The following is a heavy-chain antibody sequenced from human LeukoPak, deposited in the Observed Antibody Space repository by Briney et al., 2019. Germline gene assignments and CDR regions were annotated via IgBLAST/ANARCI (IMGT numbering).Heavy chain of an antibody. D-gene: IGHD2-2*01. Sequence: GESLKISCKASGYSFRSYWIGWVRQMPGKGLEWMGSIYPGDADNRYSPSFQGQVTISADKPITTAYLQWSSLKASDTAMYYCARALGYCSRTSSSFDLWGQGTLVTVSS. J-gene: IGHJ4*02. CDR2: IYPGDADN. CDR1: GYSFRSYW. CDR3: ARALGYCSRTSSSFDL. V-gene: IGHV5-51*04.